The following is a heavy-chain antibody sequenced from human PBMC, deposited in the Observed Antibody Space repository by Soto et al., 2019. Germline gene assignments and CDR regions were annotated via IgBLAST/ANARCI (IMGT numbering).Heavy chain of an antibody. D-gene: IGHD6-19*01. V-gene: IGHV4-39*01. CDR2: VYYSGST. Sequence: QLQLQESGPGLVKPSETLSLTCTVSGGSISSSSYYWGWIRQPPGTGLEWIGIVYYSGSTYYTPSLKSRVTMSVDTSKNQFSLKLSSVTAADTAVYYCARHAEYSSGPFDFWGQGTLVTVSS. CDR1: GGSISSSSYY. J-gene: IGHJ4*02. CDR3: ARHAEYSSGPFDF.